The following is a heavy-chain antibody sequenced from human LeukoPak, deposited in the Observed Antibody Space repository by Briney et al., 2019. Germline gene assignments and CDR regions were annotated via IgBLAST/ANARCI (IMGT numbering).Heavy chain of an antibody. CDR1: GGSIRSYY. J-gene: IGHJ4*02. CDR2: IYYSGST. Sequence: SETLSFTCTVSGGSIRSYYWSWIRQPPGKGLEWIGYIYYSGSTNYNPSLKSRVTISVDTSKNQFSLKLTSVTGADTAVYYCARLGPQYCSSTSCYQFDYWGQGTLVTVSS. CDR3: ARLGPQYCSSTSCYQFDY. D-gene: IGHD2-2*01. V-gene: IGHV4-59*08.